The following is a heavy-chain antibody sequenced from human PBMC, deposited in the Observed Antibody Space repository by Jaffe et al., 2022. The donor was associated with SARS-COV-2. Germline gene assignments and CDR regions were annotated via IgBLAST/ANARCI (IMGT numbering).Heavy chain of an antibody. D-gene: IGHD6-25*01. CDR2: INPNGGPT. J-gene: IGHJ3*02. CDR3: ARGLSAADAFDI. CDR1: GYIFISHY. Sequence: QVHLVQSGAEMKKPGASVKVSCKASGYIFISHYMHWVRQVPGQGLEWMGIINPNGGPTRYAQKFQGRVTMTRDTSTSTVYMELSSLRYEDTAVFYCARGLSAADAFDIWGQGTMVTVSS. V-gene: IGHV1-46*01.